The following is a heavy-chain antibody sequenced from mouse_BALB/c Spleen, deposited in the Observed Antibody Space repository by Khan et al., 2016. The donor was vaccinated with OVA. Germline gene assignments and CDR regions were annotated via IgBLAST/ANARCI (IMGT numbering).Heavy chain of an antibody. CDR1: GYTFTSYY. CDR3: TRSGYVSFAY. CDR2: INPNNGGT. V-gene: IGHV1S81*02. Sequence: QVRLQQSGAELVKPGASVKLSCKASGYTFTSYYMYWVKQRPGQGLEWIGEINPNNGGTNFNEKFKSKATLTVYKSSSTAYMQLNNLTSEDSAVYYCTRSGYVSFAYWGQGTLVTVSA. J-gene: IGHJ3*01. D-gene: IGHD3-2*02.